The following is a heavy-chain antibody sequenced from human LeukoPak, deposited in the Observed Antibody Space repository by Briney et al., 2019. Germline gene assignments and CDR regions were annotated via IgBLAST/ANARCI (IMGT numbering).Heavy chain of an antibody. V-gene: IGHV5-51*01. CDR3: ARRSGSFQGDYNFDY. D-gene: IGHD1-26*01. J-gene: IGHJ4*02. Sequence: GESLKISCKGSGYIFTSYWIAWVRQMPGKGLEWMGIIYPGDSDTRYSPSFQGQVTISADKSISTAYLQWSSVKASDTAMYYCARRSGSFQGDYNFDYWGQGTLVTVSS. CDR2: IYPGDSDT. CDR1: GYIFTSYW.